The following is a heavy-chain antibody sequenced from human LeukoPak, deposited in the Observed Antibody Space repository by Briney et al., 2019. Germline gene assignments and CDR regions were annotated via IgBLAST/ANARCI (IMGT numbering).Heavy chain of an antibody. CDR3: ARAVGTGYPYYFDY. Sequence: SETLSLTCTVSGGSISSYYWSWIRQPAGKALEWIGRIYISGTTNYNPSFKSRVTMSVDTSENQFSLNLSSVTAADTAVYYCARAVGTGYPYYFDYWGQGTLVTVSS. D-gene: IGHD3/OR15-3a*01. V-gene: IGHV4-4*07. J-gene: IGHJ4*02. CDR2: IYISGTT. CDR1: GGSISSYY.